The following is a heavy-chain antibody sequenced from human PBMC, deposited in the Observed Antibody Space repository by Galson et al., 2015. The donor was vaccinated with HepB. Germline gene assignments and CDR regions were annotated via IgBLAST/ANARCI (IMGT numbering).Heavy chain of an antibody. Sequence: SVKVSCKASGGTFSSYAISWVRQAPGQGLEWMGGIIPIFGTANYAQKFQGRVTITADESTSTAYMELSSLRSEDTAVYYCARGQAGGSYFALDYWGQGTLVTVSS. V-gene: IGHV1-69*13. D-gene: IGHD1-26*01. CDR2: IIPIFGTA. CDR1: GGTFSSYA. J-gene: IGHJ4*02. CDR3: ARGQAGGSYFALDY.